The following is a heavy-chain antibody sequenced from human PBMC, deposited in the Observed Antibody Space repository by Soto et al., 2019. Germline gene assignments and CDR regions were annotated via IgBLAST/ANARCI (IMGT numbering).Heavy chain of an antibody. D-gene: IGHD6-13*01. CDR1: GFTFSSYW. Sequence: EVQLVESGGGLVQPGGSLRLSCAASGFTFSSYWMSWVRQAPGKGLEWVANIKQDGSEKYYVDSVKGRFTISRDNAKNSLYLQMNSLRAEDTAVYYCAREPEAAAYCYYYYMDVWGKGTTVTVSS. J-gene: IGHJ6*03. CDR3: AREPEAAAYCYYYYMDV. CDR2: IKQDGSEK. V-gene: IGHV3-7*01.